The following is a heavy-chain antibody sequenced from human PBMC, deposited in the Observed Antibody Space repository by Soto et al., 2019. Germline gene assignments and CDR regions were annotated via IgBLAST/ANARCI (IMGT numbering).Heavy chain of an antibody. D-gene: IGHD7-27*01. CDR3: AKGVSLGRRLIWGSGGPTYYFDY. Sequence: GGSLRLSCAASGFTFSSYAMSWVRQAPGKGLEWVSAISGSGGSTYYADSVKGRFTISRDNSKNTLYLQMNSLRAEDTAVYYCAKGVSLGRRLIWGSGGPTYYFDYWGQGTLVTVSS. J-gene: IGHJ4*02. CDR1: GFTFSSYA. CDR2: ISGSGGST. V-gene: IGHV3-23*01.